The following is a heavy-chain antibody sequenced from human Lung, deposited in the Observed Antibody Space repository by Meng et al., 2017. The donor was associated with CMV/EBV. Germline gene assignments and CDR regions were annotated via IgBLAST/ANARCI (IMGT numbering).Heavy chain of an antibody. V-gene: IGHV3-23*01. CDR2: ISGSGGTT. D-gene: IGHD6-19*01. CDR1: GFTFRTYA. Sequence: GGSXRFXXAASGFTFRTYAMSWVRQVPGKGLEWVSSISGSGGTTHYVDSVKGRFTISKDTSRDTLYLQMNSLRAEDTAVYYCAKELHSGWSYYFDYWGQGXLVTVSS. J-gene: IGHJ4*02. CDR3: AKELHSGWSYYFDY.